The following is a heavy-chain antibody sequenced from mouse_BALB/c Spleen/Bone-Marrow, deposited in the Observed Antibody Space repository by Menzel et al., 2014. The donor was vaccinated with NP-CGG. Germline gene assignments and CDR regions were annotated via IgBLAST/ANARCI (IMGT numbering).Heavy chain of an antibody. CDR3: AREGYESCPMGC. Sequence: VNLVESGPGLVAPSQSLSITCTVSGFSLRGHGVNWVRQPPGKGLEWLGKIWGDGNTDYNSVFKSRLSISKDNSKRQVFLKMNSVQNEDTGRCYCAREGYESCPMGCWGQGTSVSVSS. J-gene: IGHJ4*01. CDR2: IWGDGNT. V-gene: IGHV2-6-7*01. D-gene: IGHD2-10*02. CDR1: GFSLRGHG.